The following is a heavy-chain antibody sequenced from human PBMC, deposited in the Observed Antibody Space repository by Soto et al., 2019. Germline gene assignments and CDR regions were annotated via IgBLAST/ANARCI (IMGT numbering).Heavy chain of an antibody. CDR2: ISGSGGST. CDR1: GFTFSSYA. V-gene: IGHV3-23*01. Sequence: GGSLRLSCAASGFTFSSYAMSWVRQAPGKGLEWVSAISGSGGSTYYADSVKGRFTISRDNSKNTLYLQMNSLRAEDTAVYYCARSDCSSTSCRDFYFDYWGQGTLVTVSS. D-gene: IGHD2-2*01. J-gene: IGHJ4*02. CDR3: ARSDCSSTSCRDFYFDY.